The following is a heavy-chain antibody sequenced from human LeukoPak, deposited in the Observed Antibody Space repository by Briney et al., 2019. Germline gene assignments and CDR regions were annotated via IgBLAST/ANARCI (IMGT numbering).Heavy chain of an antibody. D-gene: IGHD6-13*01. V-gene: IGHV3-30-3*01. CDR2: ISYDGSNK. CDR1: GFTFSSYA. J-gene: IGHJ4*02. CDR3: ARARRLIAAADY. Sequence: QPGRSLRLSCAASGFTFSSYAMHWVRRAPGKGLEWVAVISYDGSNKYYADSVKGRFTISRDNSKNTLYLQMNSLRAEDTAVYYCARARRLIAAADYWGQGTLVTVSS.